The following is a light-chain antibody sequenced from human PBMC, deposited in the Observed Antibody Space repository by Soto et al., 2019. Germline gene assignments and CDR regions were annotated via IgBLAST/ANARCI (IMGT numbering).Light chain of an antibody. CDR1: TRDIAGYNY. CDR2: QVT. V-gene: IGLV2-14*01. J-gene: IGLJ1*01. Sequence: QYVLAQPASVSGPLGQSITISCTGTTRDIAGYNYISWYQQLPGKAPKLMIYQVTIRPSGISNRFSGSKSGNTASLTISGLQAEDEADYYCTSFSSSTSLYVFGTGTNVTVL. CDR3: TSFSSSTSLYV.